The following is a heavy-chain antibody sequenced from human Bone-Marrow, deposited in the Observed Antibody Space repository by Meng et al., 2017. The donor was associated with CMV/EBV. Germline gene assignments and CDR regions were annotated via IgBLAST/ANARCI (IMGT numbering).Heavy chain of an antibody. D-gene: IGHD2-15*01. Sequence: GESLKISCAASGVTFSSYSMNWVRQAPGKGLEWVSSISSSSSYIYYADSVKGRFTISRDNAKNSLFLQMNSLRAEDTAVYYCARAVAGGSPYIHIDCYGMDVWGQGTTVTVSS. V-gene: IGHV3-21*01. CDR3: ARAVAGGSPYIHIDCYGMDV. CDR1: GVTFSSYS. CDR2: ISSSSSYI. J-gene: IGHJ6*02.